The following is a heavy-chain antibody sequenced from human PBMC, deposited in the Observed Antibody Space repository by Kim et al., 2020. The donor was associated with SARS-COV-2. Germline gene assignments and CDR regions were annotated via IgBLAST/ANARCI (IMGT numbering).Heavy chain of an antibody. J-gene: IGHJ4*02. V-gene: IGHV3-33*01. Sequence: YADSVIGRFTISRDNSKNILYLQMNSLRAEDTAVYYCARGRNSSSFYIYWGQGAMVTVS. D-gene: IGHD6-13*01. CDR3: ARGRNSSSFYIY.